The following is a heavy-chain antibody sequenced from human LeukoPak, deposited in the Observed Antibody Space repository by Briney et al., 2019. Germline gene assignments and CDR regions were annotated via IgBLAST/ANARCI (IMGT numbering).Heavy chain of an antibody. V-gene: IGHV3-53*01. J-gene: IGHJ3*02. D-gene: IGHD1-26*01. Sequence: GGSLRLSCAASGFTVSSNYMSWVRQAPGKGLEWASVIYSGGSTYYADSVKGRFTISRDNSKNTLYLQMNSLRAEDTAVYYCAKGSYPYAFDIWGQGTMVTVSS. CDR2: IYSGGST. CDR1: GFTVSSNY. CDR3: AKGSYPYAFDI.